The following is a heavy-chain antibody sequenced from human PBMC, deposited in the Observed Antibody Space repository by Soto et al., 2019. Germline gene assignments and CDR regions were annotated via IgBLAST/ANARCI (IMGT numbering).Heavy chain of an antibody. CDR2: MWSEGGNK. V-gene: IGHV3-33*01. CDR1: GFTFSSYG. J-gene: IGHJ4*02. Sequence: QVPLVESGGVVVQPGRSLRLSCAASGFTFSSYGMHWVRQAPGKGLEWVAVMWSEGGNKYYADSVKGRFTISRDNSKNTLYLQMNSVRVEDTAMYYCARDPPDDSSGYYSLDHWGQGTLVTVSS. D-gene: IGHD3-22*01. CDR3: ARDPPDDSSGYYSLDH.